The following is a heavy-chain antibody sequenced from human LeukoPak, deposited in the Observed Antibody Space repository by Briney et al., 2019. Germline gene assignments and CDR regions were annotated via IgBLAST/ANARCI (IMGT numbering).Heavy chain of an antibody. J-gene: IGHJ5*02. D-gene: IGHD3-9*01. CDR1: GGSISSYY. CDR2: IYYSGST. Sequence: ETLSLTCTVSGGSISSYYWSWIRQPPGKGLEWIGYIYYSGSTNYNPSLKSRVTISVDTSKNQFSLKLSSVTAADTAVYYCARNGYDILTGYSAAKFDPWGQGTLVTVSS. V-gene: IGHV4-59*01. CDR3: ARNGYDILTGYSAAKFDP.